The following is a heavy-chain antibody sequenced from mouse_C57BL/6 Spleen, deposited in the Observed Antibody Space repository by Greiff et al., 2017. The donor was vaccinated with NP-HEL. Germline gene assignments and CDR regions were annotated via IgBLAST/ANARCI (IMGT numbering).Heavy chain of an antibody. D-gene: IGHD1-1*01. Sequence: QVQLKQSGAELVKPGASVKLSCKASGYTFTSYWMHWVKQRPGQGLEWIGIIHPNSGSTNYNEKFKSKATLTVDKSSSTAYMQLSSLTSEDSAVYYCTRYYISSYAMDYWGQGTTVTVSS. J-gene: IGHJ4*01. V-gene: IGHV1-64*01. CDR3: TRYYISSYAMDY. CDR1: GYTFTSYW. CDR2: IHPNSGST.